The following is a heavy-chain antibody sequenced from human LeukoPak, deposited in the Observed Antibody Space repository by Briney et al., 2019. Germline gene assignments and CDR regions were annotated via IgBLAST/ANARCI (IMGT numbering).Heavy chain of an antibody. V-gene: IGHV3-23*01. CDR2: ISGSRNNT. Sequence: GGSLRLSCAASGFTFSSYAMAWVRQAPGKGLEWVSAISGSRNNTYYADSVKGRFTISRDNSKDTLYLQMNSLRAEDTAVYYCAKWGCSGGSCYPFDYWGQGTLVTVSS. J-gene: IGHJ4*02. CDR1: GFTFSSYA. D-gene: IGHD2-15*01. CDR3: AKWGCSGGSCYPFDY.